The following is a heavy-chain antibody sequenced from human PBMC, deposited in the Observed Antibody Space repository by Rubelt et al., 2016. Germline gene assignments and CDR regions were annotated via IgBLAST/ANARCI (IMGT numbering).Heavy chain of an antibody. Sequence: QLQLQESSPGLVKPSQTLSLTCTVSGGSISSGGYYWSWIRQHPGKGLEWIGYIYYSGSTYYNPSLYSLVTISVDTSKNQVSLRLSSVTAADTAVYYCAGVSGEGGNAFDSWGQGTMGTVCS. CDR2: IYYSGST. V-gene: IGHV4-31*01. CDR1: GGSISSGGYY. D-gene: IGHD3-16*01. J-gene: IGHJ3*02. CDR3: AGVSGEGGNAFDS.